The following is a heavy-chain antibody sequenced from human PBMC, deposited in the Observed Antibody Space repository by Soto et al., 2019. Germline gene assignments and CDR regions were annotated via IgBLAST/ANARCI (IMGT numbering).Heavy chain of an antibody. CDR2: ISAYNGNT. CDR1: GYTFTNYG. V-gene: IGHV1-18*01. D-gene: IGHD6-6*01. CDR3: ARASSSSSYYYYGMDV. Sequence: GASVKVSCKASGYTFTNYGISWVRQAPGQGLEWMGWISAYNGNTNYAQRLQGRVTMTTDTSTSTAYIELRSLRSDDTAVYYCARASSSSSYYYYGMDVWGQGTTVTVSS. J-gene: IGHJ6*02.